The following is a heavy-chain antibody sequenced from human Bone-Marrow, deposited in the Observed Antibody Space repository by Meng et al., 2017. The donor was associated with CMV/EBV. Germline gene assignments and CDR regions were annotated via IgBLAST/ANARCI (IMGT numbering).Heavy chain of an antibody. CDR3: ARRGDDDILTVGY. Sequence: GESLKISCEGSGYTFTDYYIAWVRQMPGKGLEWMGIIYTGDSDTKYSPSFQGQVTISVDKSSSTAYLQWSSLKASDTARYYCARRGDDDILTVGYWGQGTLVTVSS. CDR2: IYTGDSDT. CDR1: GYTFTDYY. V-gene: IGHV5-51*01. J-gene: IGHJ4*02. D-gene: IGHD3-9*01.